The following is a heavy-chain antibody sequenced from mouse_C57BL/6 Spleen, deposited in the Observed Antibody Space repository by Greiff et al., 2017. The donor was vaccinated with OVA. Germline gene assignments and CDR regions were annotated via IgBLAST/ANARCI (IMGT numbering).Heavy chain of an antibody. D-gene: IGHD2-5*01. CDR3: AREGHSNYGRYAMDY. CDR1: GYSITSGYY. CDR2: ISYDGSN. V-gene: IGHV3-6*01. Sequence: VQLQQSGPGLVKPSQSLSLTCSVTGYSITSGYYWNWIRQFPGNKLEWMGYISYDGSNNYNPSLKNRISITRDTSKNQFFLKLNSVTTEDTATYYCAREGHSNYGRYAMDYWGQGTSVTVSS. J-gene: IGHJ4*01.